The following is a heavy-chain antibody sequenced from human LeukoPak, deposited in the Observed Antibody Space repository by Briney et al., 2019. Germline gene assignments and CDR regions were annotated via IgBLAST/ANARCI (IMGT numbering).Heavy chain of an antibody. V-gene: IGHV3-66*01. CDR1: GFTVSSNY. Sequence: PGGSLRLSCAASGFTVSSNYMSWVRQAPGKGLEWVSVIYSGGSTYYADSVKGRFTISRDNSKNTLYLQMNSLRAEDTAVYYCASDNYGSGSYHLFDYWGQGTLVTVSS. J-gene: IGHJ4*02. CDR2: IYSGGST. D-gene: IGHD3-10*01. CDR3: ASDNYGSGSYHLFDY.